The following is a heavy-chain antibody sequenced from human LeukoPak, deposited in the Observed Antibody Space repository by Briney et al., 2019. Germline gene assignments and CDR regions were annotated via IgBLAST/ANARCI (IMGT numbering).Heavy chain of an antibody. CDR3: ARDRYYYDSSGYSLDY. J-gene: IGHJ4*02. D-gene: IGHD3-22*01. Sequence: SETLSLTCTVSGVSISSYYWSWIRQPAGKGLEWIGRIHTSGSTNYNPSPKSRVTMSVDTSKNQFSLKLSSVTAADTAVYYCARDRYYYDSSGYSLDYWGQGTLVTVSS. V-gene: IGHV4-4*07. CDR1: GVSISSYY. CDR2: IHTSGST.